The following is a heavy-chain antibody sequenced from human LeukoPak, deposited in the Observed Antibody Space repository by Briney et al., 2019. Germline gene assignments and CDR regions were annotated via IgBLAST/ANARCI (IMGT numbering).Heavy chain of an antibody. V-gene: IGHV4-39*01. CDR2: IYYSGST. Sequence: SETLSLTCTVSGGSISSSSYYWGWIRQPPGTGLEWIGSIYYSGSTYYNPSLKSRVTISVDTSKNQFSLKLSSVTAADTAVYYCARHSGSYFGSDYWGQGTLVTVSS. D-gene: IGHD1-26*01. J-gene: IGHJ4*02. CDR3: ARHSGSYFGSDY. CDR1: GGSISSSSYY.